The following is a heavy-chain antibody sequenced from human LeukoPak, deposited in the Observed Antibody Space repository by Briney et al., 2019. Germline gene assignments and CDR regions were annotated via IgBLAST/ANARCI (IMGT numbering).Heavy chain of an antibody. CDR2: ISSSSSYI. CDR3: ARGGFYGDYVGY. Sequence: PGGSLRLSCAASGFTFSSYSMNWVRXAPGKXLXXXSFISSSSSYIYYADSVKGRFTISRDNAKNSLYLQMNSLRAEDTAVYYCARGGFYGDYVGYWGQGTLVTVSS. V-gene: IGHV3-21*01. J-gene: IGHJ4*02. D-gene: IGHD4-17*01. CDR1: GFTFSSYS.